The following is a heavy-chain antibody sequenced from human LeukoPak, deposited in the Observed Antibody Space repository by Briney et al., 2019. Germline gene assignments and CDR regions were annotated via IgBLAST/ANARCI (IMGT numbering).Heavy chain of an antibody. Sequence: SETLSLTCTVSGYSISSGYYWGWIRQPLGKGLEWIGSIYHSGSTYHNPSLKSRVTISVDTSKNQFSLKLSSVTAADTAVYYCARGKQWLAHPTPRFDYWGQGTLVTVSS. CDR1: GYSISSGYY. J-gene: IGHJ4*02. V-gene: IGHV4-38-2*02. D-gene: IGHD6-19*01. CDR2: IYHSGST. CDR3: ARGKQWLAHPTPRFDY.